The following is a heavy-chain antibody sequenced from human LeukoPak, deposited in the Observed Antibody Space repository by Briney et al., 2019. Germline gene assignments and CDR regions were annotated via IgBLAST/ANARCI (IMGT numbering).Heavy chain of an antibody. CDR3: AKDHGYSGYDAPYNWFDP. CDR1: GFTFSSYA. CDR2: ISGSGGST. Sequence: GGSLRLSCAASGFTFSSYAMSWVRQAPGKGLEWVSAISGSGGSTYYADSVKGRFTISRDNSKNTLYLQMNSLRAEDTAVYYCAKDHGYSGYDAPYNWFDPWGQGTLVTVSS. V-gene: IGHV3-23*01. J-gene: IGHJ5*02. D-gene: IGHD5-12*01.